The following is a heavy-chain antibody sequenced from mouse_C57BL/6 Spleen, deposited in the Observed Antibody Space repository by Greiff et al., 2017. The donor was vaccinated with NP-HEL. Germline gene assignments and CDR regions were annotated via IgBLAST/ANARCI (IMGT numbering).Heavy chain of an antibody. Sequence: DVKLVESGPELVKPGASVKISCKASGYSFTGYYMNWVKQSPEKSLEWIGEINPSTGGTTYNQKFKAKATLTVDKSSSTAYMQLKSLTSEDSAVYYCARWGDYDGRWYAMDYWGQGTSVTVSS. V-gene: IGHV1-42*01. CDR3: ARWGDYDGRWYAMDY. D-gene: IGHD2-4*01. J-gene: IGHJ4*01. CDR1: GYSFTGYY. CDR2: INPSTGGT.